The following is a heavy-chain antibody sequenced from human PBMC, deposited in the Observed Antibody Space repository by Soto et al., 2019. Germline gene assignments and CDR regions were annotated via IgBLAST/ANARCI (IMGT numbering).Heavy chain of an antibody. J-gene: IGHJ4*02. CDR2: INHSGST. V-gene: IGHV4-34*01. D-gene: IGHD2-8*02. CDR3: AREKITGRFDY. Sequence: GTGLEWIGEINHSGSTNYNPSLKSRVTISVDTSKNQFSLKLTSVTAADTAVYYCAREKITGRFDYWGQGILGTGSS.